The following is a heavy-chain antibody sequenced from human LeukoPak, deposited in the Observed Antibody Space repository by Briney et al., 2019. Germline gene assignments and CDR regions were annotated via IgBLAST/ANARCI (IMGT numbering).Heavy chain of an antibody. D-gene: IGHD4-11*01. V-gene: IGHV4-30-4*08. CDR3: ARVGGHSNSHYYYYMDV. J-gene: IGHJ6*03. CDR1: GGSISSGDYY. Sequence: SQTLSLTCTVSGGSISSGDYYWSWIRQPPGKGLEWIGYIYYSGSTYYNPSLKSRVTISVDTSKNQFSLKLSSVTAADTAVYYCARVGGHSNSHYYYYMDVRGKGTTVTVSS. CDR2: IYYSGST.